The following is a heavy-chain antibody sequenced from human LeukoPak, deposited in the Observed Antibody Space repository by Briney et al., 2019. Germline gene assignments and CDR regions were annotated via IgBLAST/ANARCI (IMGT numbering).Heavy chain of an antibody. CDR1: GFTFSSYA. CDR3: AKRDGYNSNPLKD. D-gene: IGHD5-24*01. V-gene: IGHV3-23*01. CDR2: ISGSGSSA. Sequence: GGSLRLSCAASGFTFSSYAMSWVRQAPGKGLEWVSAISGSGSSAYYADSVKGRFTISRDNSKNTLYLQMNSLRAEDTALYYCAKRDGYNSNPLKDWGQGTLVTVSS. J-gene: IGHJ4*02.